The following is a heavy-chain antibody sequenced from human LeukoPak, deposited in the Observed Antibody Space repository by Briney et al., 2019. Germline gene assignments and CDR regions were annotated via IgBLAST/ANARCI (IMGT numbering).Heavy chain of an antibody. V-gene: IGHV4-31*03. J-gene: IGHJ2*01. CDR3: ARDRYTVVSWYFDL. Sequence: SETLSLTCTVSGGSISSGGYYWSWIRQHPGKGLVWIGYIYYSGSTYYNPSLKSRVTITVDTSKNQFSLKLSSVTAADTAVYYCARDRYTVVSWYFDLWGRGTLVTVSS. CDR1: GGSISSGGYY. D-gene: IGHD4-23*01. CDR2: IYYSGST.